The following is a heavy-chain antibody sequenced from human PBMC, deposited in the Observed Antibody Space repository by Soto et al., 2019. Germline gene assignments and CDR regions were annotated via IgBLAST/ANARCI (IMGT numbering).Heavy chain of an antibody. V-gene: IGHV4-34*01. CDR2: INESGST. CDR3: ARGSGIVALPGELEDVNYDY. D-gene: IGHD1-1*01. J-gene: IGHJ4*02. CDR1: GQSFSGHS. Sequence: QVQLQQWGAGLVKPSETLSLSCAVYGQSFSGHSWAWIRQPPGKGLEWIGEINESGSTYYNPSLKSRVTISTYTSMNQFSLKLSSVSAADTAAYFCARGSGIVALPGELEDVNYDYWGQGTLVNVSS.